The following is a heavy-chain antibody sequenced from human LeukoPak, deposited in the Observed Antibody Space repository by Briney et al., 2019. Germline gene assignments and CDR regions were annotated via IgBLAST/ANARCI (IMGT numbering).Heavy chain of an antibody. J-gene: IGHJ5*02. D-gene: IGHD1-1*01. CDR3: ARGSNWNHHPYWFDP. CDR1: GGTFSSYA. V-gene: IGHV1-69*04. Sequence: GASVKVSCKASGGTFSSYAISWVRQAPGQGLEWMGRIIPILGIANYAQKFQGRVTITADKSTSTAYMELSSLRSEDTAVYYCARGSNWNHHPYWFDPWGQGTLVTVSS. CDR2: IIPILGIA.